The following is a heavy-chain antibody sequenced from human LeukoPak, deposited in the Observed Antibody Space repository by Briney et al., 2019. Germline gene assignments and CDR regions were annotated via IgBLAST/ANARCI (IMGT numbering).Heavy chain of an antibody. J-gene: IGHJ6*03. V-gene: IGHV4-39*01. Sequence: SETLSLTCTVSGGSISSSSYYWGWIRQPPGKGLEWIGSIYYSGSTYYNPSLKSRVTISVDTSKNQFSLKLSSVTAADTAVYYCARQGPYYDFWSGLYYNMDVWGKGPRSPSP. CDR2: IYYSGST. D-gene: IGHD3-3*01. CDR1: GGSISSSSYY. CDR3: ARQGPYYDFWSGLYYNMDV.